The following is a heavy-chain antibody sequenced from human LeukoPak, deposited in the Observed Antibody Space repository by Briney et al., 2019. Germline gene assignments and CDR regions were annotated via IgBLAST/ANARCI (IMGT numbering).Heavy chain of an antibody. CDR1: GFTFDDYA. CDR2: INGDGGST. Sequence: PGGSLRLSCAASGFTFDDYAMHWVRQAPGKGLEWVSLINGDGGSTYYADSVKGRFTISRDNSKNSLYLQMNSLRTEDTALYYCAKDIHHDFWSGYYSYYFDYWGQGTLVTVSS. V-gene: IGHV3-43*02. CDR3: AKDIHHDFWSGYYSYYFDY. J-gene: IGHJ4*02. D-gene: IGHD3-3*01.